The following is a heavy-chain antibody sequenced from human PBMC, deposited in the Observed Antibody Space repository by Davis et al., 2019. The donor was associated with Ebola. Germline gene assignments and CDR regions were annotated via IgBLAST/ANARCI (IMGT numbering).Heavy chain of an antibody. Sequence: GGSLRLSCPASGFTFSSYWMSWVRQAPGKGLEWVANIKQDGSEKYYVDSVKGRFTISRDNAKNSLYLQMNSLRAEDTAVYYCARGAKDYWGQGTLVTVSS. V-gene: IGHV3-7*01. CDR2: IKQDGSEK. CDR1: GFTFSSYW. CDR3: ARGAKDY. J-gene: IGHJ4*02.